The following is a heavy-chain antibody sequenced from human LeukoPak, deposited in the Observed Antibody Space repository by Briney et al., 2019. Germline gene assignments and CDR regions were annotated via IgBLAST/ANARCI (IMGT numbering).Heavy chain of an antibody. CDR2: IYYSGST. J-gene: IGHJ6*02. CDR1: GGSISSYY. V-gene: IGHV4-59*01. Sequence: LETLSLTCTVSGGSISSYYWSWIRQPPGKGLEWIGYIYYSGSTNYNPSLKSRVTISVDTSKDQFSLKLSSVTAADTAVYYCARDLVIAAAGSTYYYYYGMDVWGQGTTVSVSS. CDR3: ARDLVIAAAGSTYYYYYGMDV. D-gene: IGHD6-13*01.